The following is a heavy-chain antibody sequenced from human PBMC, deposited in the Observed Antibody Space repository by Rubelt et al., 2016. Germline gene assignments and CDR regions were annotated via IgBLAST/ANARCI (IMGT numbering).Heavy chain of an antibody. J-gene: IGHJ4*02. CDR3: ARGYLSNSFDY. V-gene: IGHV3-23*01. Sequence: GGCLRLSCAASGFTFSSYGMIWVRQAPGKGLEFVSATRGSGGISYYADSVRGRFTISRDNSKNTLYLQMDSLRAEDTAVYYCARGYLSNSFDYWGQGTLVTVSS. CDR1: GFTFSSYG. D-gene: IGHD4-11*01. CDR2: TRGSGGIS.